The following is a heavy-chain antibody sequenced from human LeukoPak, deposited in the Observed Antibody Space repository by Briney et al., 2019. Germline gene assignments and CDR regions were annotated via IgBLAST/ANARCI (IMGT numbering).Heavy chain of an antibody. CDR1: GFTFSSYS. D-gene: IGHD6-13*01. CDR3: ARSFLSMAAAATDY. J-gene: IGHJ4*02. CDR2: ISSSSSYI. Sequence: GGSLRLSCAASGFTFSSYSMNWVRQAPGKGLEWVSSISSSSSYIYYADSVKGRFTISRDNTKNSLYLQMNRLRAEDTAVYYCARSFLSMAAAATDYWGQGTLVTVAS. V-gene: IGHV3-21*01.